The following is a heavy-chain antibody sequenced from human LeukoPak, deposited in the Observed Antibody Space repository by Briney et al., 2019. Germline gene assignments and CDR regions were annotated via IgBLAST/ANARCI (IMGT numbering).Heavy chain of an antibody. D-gene: IGHD5-18*01. J-gene: IGHJ3*02. Sequence: SETLSLTCTVSGGSISSSSYYWGWIRQPPGKGLEWIGSIYYSGITYYNPSLKSRVTISVDTSKNQFSLKLSSVTAADTAVYYCARDLTSGYSYGEGAFDIWGQGTMVTVSS. CDR3: ARDLTSGYSYGEGAFDI. CDR1: GGSISSSSYY. V-gene: IGHV4-39*07. CDR2: IYYSGIT.